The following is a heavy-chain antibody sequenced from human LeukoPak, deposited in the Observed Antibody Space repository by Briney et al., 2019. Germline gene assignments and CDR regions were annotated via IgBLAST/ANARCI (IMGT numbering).Heavy chain of an antibody. CDR1: GFTFDDYA. CDR3: AKDGPKGYSYGKPIYYYYMDV. J-gene: IGHJ6*03. D-gene: IGHD5-18*01. V-gene: IGHV3-43D*03. CDR2: ISWDGGST. Sequence: GGSLRLSCAASGFTFDDYAMHWVRQAPGKGLEWVSLISWDGGSTYYADSVKGRFTISRDNSKNSLYLQMNSLRAEDTASYYCAKDGPKGYSYGKPIYYYYMDVWGKGTTVTVSS.